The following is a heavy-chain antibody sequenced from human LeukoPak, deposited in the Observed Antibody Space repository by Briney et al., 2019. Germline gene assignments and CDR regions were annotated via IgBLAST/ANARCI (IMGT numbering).Heavy chain of an antibody. J-gene: IGHJ4*02. CDR1: GYTLTELS. CDR2: FDPEDGET. V-gene: IGHV1-24*01. Sequence: ASVKVSCKVSGYTLTELSMHWVRQAPGKGLEWMGGFDPEDGETIYTQKFQGRVTMTEDTSTDTAYMELSSLRSEDTAVYYCATYIGSSGPRNSLRYWGQGTLVTVSS. CDR3: ATYIGSSGPRNSLRY. D-gene: IGHD3-22*01.